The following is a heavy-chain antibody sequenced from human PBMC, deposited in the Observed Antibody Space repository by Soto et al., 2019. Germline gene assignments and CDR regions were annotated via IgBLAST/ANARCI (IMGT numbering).Heavy chain of an antibody. Sequence: SQTLSLTCAISGDSVSSNGAAWNWIRQSPSRGLEWLGRTYYRSKWYNDYAVSVKSRITINPDTSKSQFSLQLNSVTPEDTAVYYCARDKHDYFNRRIGFATWGQGILVTVSS. D-gene: IGHD4-17*01. CDR2: TYYRSKWYN. V-gene: IGHV6-1*01. J-gene: IGHJ5*02. CDR1: GDSVSSNGAA. CDR3: ARDKHDYFNRRIGFAT.